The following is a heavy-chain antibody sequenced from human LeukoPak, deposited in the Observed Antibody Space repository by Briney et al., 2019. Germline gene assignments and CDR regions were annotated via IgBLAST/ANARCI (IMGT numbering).Heavy chain of an antibody. V-gene: IGHV1-8*01. J-gene: IGHJ4*02. D-gene: IGHD6-13*01. CDR3: ARDLFGRWAERGIAAAGAGFGY. Sequence: GASVKVSCKASGYTFTSYDINWVRQATGQGLEWMGWMNPNSGNTGYAQKFQGRVTMTRNTSISTAYMELSRLRSDDTAVYYCARDLFGRWAERGIAAAGAGFGYWGQGTLVTVSS. CDR2: MNPNSGNT. CDR1: GYTFTSYD.